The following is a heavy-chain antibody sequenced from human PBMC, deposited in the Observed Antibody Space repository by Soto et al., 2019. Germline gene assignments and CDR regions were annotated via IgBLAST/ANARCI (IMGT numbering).Heavy chain of an antibody. CDR1: GGTFSNSA. CDR2: IMPIFRTP. Sequence: QVHLEQSGAEVKKPGSSVKVSCKASGGTFSNSAITWVRQAPGQGLEWMGGIMPIFRTPDYAPKFQGRVTITAGESTCTAYMELSGLRSDDTAVYYCARDKGRLHLGGNYYYILDVWGQGTTVTVSS. V-gene: IGHV1-69*12. CDR3: ARDKGRLHLGGNYYYILDV. D-gene: IGHD6-25*01. J-gene: IGHJ6*02.